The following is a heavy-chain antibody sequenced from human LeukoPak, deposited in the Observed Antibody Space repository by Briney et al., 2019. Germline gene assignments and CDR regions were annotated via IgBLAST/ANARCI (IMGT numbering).Heavy chain of an antibody. Sequence: GGSLRLSCGASGFTFSSYSMNWVRQAPGKGLEWVSSISSSSSYIYYADSVKGRFTISRDNAKNSLFLQMNSLRAEDTAVYYCARVGYCSGWYGWFDPWGQGTLVTVSS. D-gene: IGHD6-19*01. J-gene: IGHJ5*02. CDR1: GFTFSSYS. V-gene: IGHV3-21*01. CDR3: ARVGYCSGWYGWFDP. CDR2: ISSSSSYI.